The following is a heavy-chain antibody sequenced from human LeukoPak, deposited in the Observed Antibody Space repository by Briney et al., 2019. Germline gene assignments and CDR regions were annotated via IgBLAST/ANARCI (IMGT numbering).Heavy chain of an antibody. Sequence: PGGSLRLSRAASGFTFSPYTMNWVRQAPGKGLEWVSSISSSGTYTYYADSVKGRFTISRDTAKNSLYLQMNSLRAEDTAVYYCAREGWGLFDYWGQGTLVTVSS. CDR2: ISSSGTYT. J-gene: IGHJ4*02. CDR3: AREGWGLFDY. V-gene: IGHV3-21*01. CDR1: GFTFSPYT. D-gene: IGHD2-15*01.